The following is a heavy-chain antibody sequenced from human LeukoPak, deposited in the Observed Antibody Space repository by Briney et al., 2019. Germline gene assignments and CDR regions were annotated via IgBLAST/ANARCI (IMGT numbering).Heavy chain of an antibody. J-gene: IGHJ4*02. CDR3: AKDIGEQWFCDY. Sequence: GGSLRLSCVVSAFTFDDYAMHWVRQAPGKGLEWVSLISGDGGSTYYADSVKGRFTISRDNSKNSLYLQMNILRTEDTALYYCAKDIGEQWFCDYWGQGTLVTVSS. V-gene: IGHV3-43*02. CDR2: ISGDGGST. CDR1: AFTFDDYA. D-gene: IGHD3-10*01.